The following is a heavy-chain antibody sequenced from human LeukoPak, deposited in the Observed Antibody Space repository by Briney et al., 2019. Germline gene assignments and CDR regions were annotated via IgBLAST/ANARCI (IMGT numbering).Heavy chain of an antibody. CDR2: ISAYNGNT. Sequence: ASVKVSCKASGYTFTSYGISWVRQAPGQGLEWMGWISAYNGNTNYAQKLQGRVTMTTVTSTSTAYMELRSLRSDDTAVYYCARDLGVLRYFDWLPKDPLFDYWGQGTLVTVSS. J-gene: IGHJ4*02. CDR1: GYTFTSYG. CDR3: ARDLGVLRYFDWLPKDPLFDY. V-gene: IGHV1-18*01. D-gene: IGHD3-9*01.